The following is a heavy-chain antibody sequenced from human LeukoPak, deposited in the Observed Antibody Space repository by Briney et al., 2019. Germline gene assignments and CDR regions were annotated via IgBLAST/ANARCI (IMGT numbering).Heavy chain of an antibody. CDR3: ARENSIAPATKNYYYYGMDV. V-gene: IGHV3-72*01. J-gene: IGHJ6*02. D-gene: IGHD6-13*01. CDR1: GFTFSDHY. Sequence: PGGSLRLSCAASGFTFSDHYMDWVRPAPGKGLEWVGRIRNKANSYTTEYAASVKGRFTISRDDSKNSLYLQMNSLKIEDTAVYYCARENSIAPATKNYYYYGMDVWGQGTTVTVSS. CDR2: IRNKANSYTT.